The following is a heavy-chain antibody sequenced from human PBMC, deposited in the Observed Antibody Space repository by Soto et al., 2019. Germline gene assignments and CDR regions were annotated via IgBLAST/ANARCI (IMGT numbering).Heavy chain of an antibody. V-gene: IGHV3-23*01. Sequence: ETLRLSCEASGFTLRNYAMTWIRQAPGKGLEWVSLISANDVGTYYAESVKTRFTISTDQSRNTVYLQMDSLRADDTAIYYCAKAKNDYNWDNRPPFDYWGQGTLVTVSS. CDR1: GFTLRNYA. CDR3: AKAKNDYNWDNRPPFDY. J-gene: IGHJ4*02. D-gene: IGHD1-20*01. CDR2: ISANDVGT.